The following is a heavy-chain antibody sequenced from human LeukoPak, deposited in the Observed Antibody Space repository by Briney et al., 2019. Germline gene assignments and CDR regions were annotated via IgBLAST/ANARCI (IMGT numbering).Heavy chain of an antibody. CDR2: IYSTGST. CDR3: ARGGSSGWFLDY. CDR1: GGSVSSGSYY. D-gene: IGHD6-19*01. J-gene: IGHJ4*02. Sequence: SETLSLTCTVSGGSVSSGSYYWSWIRQPPGKGLEWIGYIYSTGSTNYNPSLKSRVTISIDTSKNQFSLKLSSVTAADTAVYYCARGGSSGWFLDYWGQGTLVTVSS. V-gene: IGHV4-61*01.